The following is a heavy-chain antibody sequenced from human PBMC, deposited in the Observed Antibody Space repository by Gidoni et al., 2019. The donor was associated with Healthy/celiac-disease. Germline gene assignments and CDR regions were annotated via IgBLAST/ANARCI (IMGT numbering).Heavy chain of an antibody. CDR2: INHNGST. CDR1: GGSFSGYY. Sequence: QVQLQQWGAGLLKPSETLSLTCAVYGGSFSGYYWRWIRQPPGKGLELIGEINHNGSTNYNPSRKSRVTISVDTSKNQFSLKLSSVTAADPAVYYCARWKGYYYDSSGYRGFDYWGQGPLVTVSS. J-gene: IGHJ4*02. CDR3: ARWKGYYYDSSGYRGFDY. V-gene: IGHV4-34*01. D-gene: IGHD3-22*01.